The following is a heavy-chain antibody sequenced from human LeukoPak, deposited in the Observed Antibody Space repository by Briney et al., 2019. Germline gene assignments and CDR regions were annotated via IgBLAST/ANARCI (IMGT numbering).Heavy chain of an antibody. Sequence: PGGSLRLSCAASGFTFDDYAMHWVRQAPGKGLEWVSGISWNSGSIGYADSVKGRFTISRDNAKNSLYLQMNSLRAEDTALYYCAKSRWAVVVPAAIDYWGQGTLVTVSS. CDR1: GFTFDDYA. J-gene: IGHJ4*02. D-gene: IGHD2-2*01. V-gene: IGHV3-9*01. CDR2: ISWNSGSI. CDR3: AKSRWAVVVPAAIDY.